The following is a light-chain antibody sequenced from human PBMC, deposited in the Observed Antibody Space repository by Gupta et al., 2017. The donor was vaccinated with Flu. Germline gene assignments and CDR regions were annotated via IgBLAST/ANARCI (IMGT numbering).Light chain of an antibody. J-gene: IGLJ2*01. Sequence: SYVLTQPPSVSVAPGQTAISTCGGNNIGGKSVHWFQQRPGQAPVLVFYDDSARPSGIPARFSGSTSGNTATLTISTVEAGDEADYYCQVWDGSSDHVVFGGGTKLTVL. V-gene: IGLV3-21*02. CDR1: NIGGKS. CDR3: QVWDGSSDHVV. CDR2: DDS.